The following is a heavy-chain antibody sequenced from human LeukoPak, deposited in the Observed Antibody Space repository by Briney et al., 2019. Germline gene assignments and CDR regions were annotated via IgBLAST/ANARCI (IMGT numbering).Heavy chain of an antibody. V-gene: IGHV3-7*01. D-gene: IGHD6-13*01. Sequence: GGSLRLSCAASGFTFSNFWTSWVRQAPGKWLEWVANIKQDASEKYYVDSVKGRFSISRDNAKNSLYLQMNSLRAEDPAVYYCARDSSSWYSYWGRGTLVTVSS. CDR3: ARDSSSWYSY. CDR1: GFTFSNFW. CDR2: IKQDASEK. J-gene: IGHJ4*02.